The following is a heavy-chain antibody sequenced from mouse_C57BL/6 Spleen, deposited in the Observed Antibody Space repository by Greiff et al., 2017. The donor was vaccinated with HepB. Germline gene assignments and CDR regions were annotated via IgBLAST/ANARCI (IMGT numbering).Heavy chain of an antibody. CDR1: GFTFSNYW. J-gene: IGHJ4*01. CDR2: IRLKSDNYAT. Sequence: DVMLVESGGGLVQPGGSMKLSCVASGFTFSNYWMNWVRQSPEKGLEWVAQIRLKSDNYATHYAESVKGRFTISRDDSKSSVYLQMNNLRAEDTGIYYCTRLRYAMDYWGQGTSVTVSS. D-gene: IGHD2-2*01. V-gene: IGHV6-3*01. CDR3: TRLRYAMDY.